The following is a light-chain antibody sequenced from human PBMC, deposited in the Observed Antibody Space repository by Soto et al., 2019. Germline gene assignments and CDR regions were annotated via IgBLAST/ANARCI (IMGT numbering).Light chain of an antibody. CDR2: RNN. V-gene: IGLV1-47*01. CDR1: SSNIGSNY. CDR3: AAWDDSLSGYV. J-gene: IGLJ1*01. Sequence: QSALTQPPSASGTPGQRVTISCSGRSSNIGSNYVYWYQQLPGTAPKLLIYRNNQRPSGVPDRFSGSKSGTSASLAIIGLRSEDEADYYCAAWDDSLSGYVFGTGTKVTVL.